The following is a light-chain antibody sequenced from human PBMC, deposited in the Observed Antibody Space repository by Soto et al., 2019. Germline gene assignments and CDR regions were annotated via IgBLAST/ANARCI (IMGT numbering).Light chain of an antibody. V-gene: IGKV3-20*01. CDR3: QQYGTSPWT. J-gene: IGKJ1*01. CDR2: GAS. Sequence: EIVLTQSPDTLSLSPWEGATLSCRASQSVTNSYLAWYQQRPGQAPRLLIYGASTRATGIPDRFSGSGSGTDFTLTISRLEPEDFAVYYCQQYGTSPWTFGQGTKVDIK. CDR1: QSVTNSY.